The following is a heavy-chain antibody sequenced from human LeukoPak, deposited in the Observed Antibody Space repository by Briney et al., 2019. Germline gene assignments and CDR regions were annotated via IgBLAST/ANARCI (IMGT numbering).Heavy chain of an antibody. CDR3: ARGKGVATKERYNWFDP. J-gene: IGHJ5*02. CDR2: IYCSGST. Sequence: SETLSLTCTVSGGSIRSYYWSWIRQPPGKGLEWIGYIYCSGSTNYNPSLKSRVSISVDTSKNQFSLKLSSVTAADTAVYYCARGKGVATKERYNWFDPWGQGTLVTVSS. V-gene: IGHV4-59*01. D-gene: IGHD5-24*01. CDR1: GGSIRSYY.